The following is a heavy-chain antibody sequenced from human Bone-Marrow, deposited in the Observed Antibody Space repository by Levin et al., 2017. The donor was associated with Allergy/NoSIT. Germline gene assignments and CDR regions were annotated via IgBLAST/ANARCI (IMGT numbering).Heavy chain of an antibody. D-gene: IGHD3-22*01. CDR1: RYSISNGHY. V-gene: IGHV4-38-2*02. J-gene: IGHJ5*01. Sequence: PSETLSLTCAVSRYSISNGHYWGWIRQPPGKGLEWIGNIYHSAITYYNPSLKSRVTMSVDTSKNHFSLKLSSVTAADTAVYYCARDISRDHYDGSAYYARTWFDSWGQGTLVTVSS. CDR3: ARDISRDHYDGSAYYARTWFDS. CDR2: IYHSAIT.